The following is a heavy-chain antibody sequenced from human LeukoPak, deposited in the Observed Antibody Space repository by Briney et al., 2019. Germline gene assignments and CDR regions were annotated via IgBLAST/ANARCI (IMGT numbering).Heavy chain of an antibody. J-gene: IGHJ4*02. CDR3: ATGYGDFRVEGRYFYS. V-gene: IGHV4-39*01. CDR1: GGSISSSSYY. Sequence: SETLSLTCTVSGGSISSSSYYWGWIRQPPGKGPEWIGSIYYSGSTYYNPSLKSRVTISVDTSKNQFSLKLSSVTAADTAVYYCATGYGDFRVEGRYFYSWGQGTLVTVSS. CDR2: IYYSGST. D-gene: IGHD4-17*01.